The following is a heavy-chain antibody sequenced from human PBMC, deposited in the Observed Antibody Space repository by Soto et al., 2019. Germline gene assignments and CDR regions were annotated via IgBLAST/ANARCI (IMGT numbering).Heavy chain of an antibody. V-gene: IGHV4-30-4*01. Sequence: SETLSLTCTVSGGSISSGDYYWTWIRQPPGEGLEWIGFIYYSGTTYYNPSLKTRVTISVDTSKNQFSLNLSSVTAADTAVYYCARAMTTVTSRAFDPWGQGTLVTVSS. D-gene: IGHD4-17*01. CDR2: IYYSGTT. J-gene: IGHJ5*02. CDR1: GGSISSGDYY. CDR3: ARAMTTVTSRAFDP.